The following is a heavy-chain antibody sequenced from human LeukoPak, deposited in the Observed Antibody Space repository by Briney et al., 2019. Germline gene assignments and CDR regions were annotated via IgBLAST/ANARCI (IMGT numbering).Heavy chain of an antibody. D-gene: IGHD3-10*01. V-gene: IGHV4-59*12. Sequence: SETLSLTCTVSGGSISSYYWSWIRQPPGKGLKWIGYIYYSGSTNYNPSLKSRVTISVDTSKNQFSLKLSSVTAADTAVYYCATEAYQLLWFGDRGGYFDYWGQGTLVTVSS. CDR1: GGSISSYY. CDR3: ATEAYQLLWFGDRGGYFDY. J-gene: IGHJ4*02. CDR2: IYYSGST.